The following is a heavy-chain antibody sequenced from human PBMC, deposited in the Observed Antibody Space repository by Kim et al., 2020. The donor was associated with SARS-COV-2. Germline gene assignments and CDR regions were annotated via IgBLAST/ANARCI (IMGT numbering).Heavy chain of an antibody. D-gene: IGHD1-1*01. CDR2: ISTTRTI. J-gene: IGHJ5*02. CDR3: ARGRGSHNWEADH. CDR1: GFTFSSYS. V-gene: IGHV3-48*02. Sequence: GSLRLSCAASGFTFSSYSMNWVRQAPGKGLEWISYISTTRTIYYAGSVKGRFTISRDDGKNSVYLQMNSLRDEDTAVYYCARGRGSHNWEADHWGQGTL.